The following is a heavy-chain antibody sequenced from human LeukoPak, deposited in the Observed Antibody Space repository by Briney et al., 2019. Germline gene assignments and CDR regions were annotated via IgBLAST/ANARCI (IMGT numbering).Heavy chain of an antibody. Sequence: SETLSLTCTVSGGSVSSGSYYWSWIRQPPGKGLEWIGYIYYTGSTNYNPSLKSRVTISIDTSKNQFSLKLSSVTAAGTAVYCCAREQDYGDYGWFDPWGQGTLVTVSS. V-gene: IGHV4-61*01. CDR1: GGSVSSGSYY. CDR3: AREQDYGDYGWFDP. D-gene: IGHD4-17*01. CDR2: IYYTGST. J-gene: IGHJ5*02.